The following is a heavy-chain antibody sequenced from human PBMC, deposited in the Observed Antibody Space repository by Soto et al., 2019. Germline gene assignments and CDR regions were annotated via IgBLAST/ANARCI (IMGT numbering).Heavy chain of an antibody. V-gene: IGHV1-69*13. Sequence: SVKVSCKASGGTFSSYAISWVRQAPGQGLEWMGGIIPIFGTANYAQKFQGRVAITADESTSTAYMELSSLRSEDTAVYYCARDRADTAMVSFRHPLNYYYYGMDVWGQGTTVTVSS. CDR3: ARDRADTAMVSFRHPLNYYYYGMDV. D-gene: IGHD5-18*01. CDR2: IIPIFGTA. CDR1: GGTFSSYA. J-gene: IGHJ6*02.